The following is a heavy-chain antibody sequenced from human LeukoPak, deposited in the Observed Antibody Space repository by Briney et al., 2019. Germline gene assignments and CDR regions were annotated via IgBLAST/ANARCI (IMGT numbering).Heavy chain of an antibody. J-gene: IGHJ4*02. V-gene: IGHV4-39*01. D-gene: IGHD2-15*01. CDR2: IYYRGSA. CDR1: GGSISSSNYY. Sequence: SETLSLTCTVSGGSISSSNYYWGWIRQPPGKGLEWIGTIYYRGSAYYNPSLKSRVTISVDTSKNQFSLKLSSVTAADTAVYYCAGALCSGGSCYTFWGQGTLVTVSS. CDR3: AGALCSGGSCYTF.